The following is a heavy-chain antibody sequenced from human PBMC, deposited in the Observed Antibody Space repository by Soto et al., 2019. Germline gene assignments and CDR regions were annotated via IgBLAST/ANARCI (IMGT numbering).Heavy chain of an antibody. D-gene: IGHD3-22*01. CDR2: INPNSGGT. Sequence: ASVKVSCKASGYTFTGYYMHWVRQAPGQGLEWMGWINPNSGGTNYAQKFQGWVTMTRDTSISTAYMELSRLRSDDTAVYYCARNGYYDSSGYYYNYYYGMDVWGQGTTATVSS. V-gene: IGHV1-2*04. CDR3: ARNGYYDSSGYYYNYYYGMDV. J-gene: IGHJ6*02. CDR1: GYTFTGYY.